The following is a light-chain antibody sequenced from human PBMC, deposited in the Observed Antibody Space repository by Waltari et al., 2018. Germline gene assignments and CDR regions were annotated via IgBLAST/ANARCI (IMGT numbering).Light chain of an antibody. CDR3: QQRDT. CDR1: QSINIY. CDR2: EAS. J-gene: IGKJ2*01. Sequence: DIVLTQSPATLSLSPGERATLSCRASQSINIYLAWYQQKPGQAPRLLIFEASKRATGIPPRFSGSGSGTDFTRTISSLEPEDCAVYYCQQRDTFGQGTKLEIK. V-gene: IGKV3-11*01.